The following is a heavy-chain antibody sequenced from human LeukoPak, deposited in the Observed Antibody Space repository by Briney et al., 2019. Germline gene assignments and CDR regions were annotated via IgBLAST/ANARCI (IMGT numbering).Heavy chain of an antibody. J-gene: IGHJ4*02. CDR2: VNHSGST. Sequence: XVYGGSFSXXXXSGYXXSWIRXXPXXGLEWIGEVNHSGSTNYNPSLKSRVTISVDTSKNQFSLKLSSVTAADTAVYYCARRGGIDYWGQGTLVTVSS. D-gene: IGHD4-23*01. CDR1: GGSFSXXXXSGYX. V-gene: IGHV4-34*01. CDR3: ARRGGIDY.